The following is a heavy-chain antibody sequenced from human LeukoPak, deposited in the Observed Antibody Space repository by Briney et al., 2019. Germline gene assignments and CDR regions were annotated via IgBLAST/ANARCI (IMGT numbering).Heavy chain of an antibody. CDR1: GFPFSDHY. CDR3: AGLYHYGDFSY. V-gene: IGHV3-11*01. D-gene: IGHD4-17*01. CDR2: IDYDGTGM. Sequence: GGSLRLSCAASGFPFSDHYMIWIRQAPGKGLEWVSYIDYDGTGMSYADSVKGRFTISRDNTNNTLYLQMSSLTVEDSAVYYCAGLYHYGDFSYWGQGSLVSVSS. J-gene: IGHJ4*02.